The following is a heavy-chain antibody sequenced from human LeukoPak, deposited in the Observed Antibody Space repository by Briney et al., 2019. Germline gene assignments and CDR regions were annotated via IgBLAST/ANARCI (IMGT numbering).Heavy chain of an antibody. CDR2: ISYDGSSK. CDR3: AKDQAAVDSSWQVWYYYYGMDV. Sequence: PGRCLRLSRASCGLPFRIYGKQGASEAPGKALVGVGVISYDGSSKYYADSVKGRFTISRDNSKNTLHLQMNSLRAEDTAVYYCAKDQAAVDSSWQVWYYYYGMDVWGKGTTVTVSS. CDR1: GLPFRIYG. D-gene: IGHD6-13*01. J-gene: IGHJ6*04. V-gene: IGHV3-30*18.